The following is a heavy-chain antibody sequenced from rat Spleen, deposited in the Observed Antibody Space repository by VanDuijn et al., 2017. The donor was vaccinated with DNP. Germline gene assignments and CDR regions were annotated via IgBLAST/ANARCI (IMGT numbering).Heavy chain of an antibody. J-gene: IGHJ3*01. CDR3: ARGGDGIWFAY. CDR1: CFTFINNY. Sequence: QVQLQKAGVKLPKSGFSVKIYCKASCFTFINNYDVWIKQTTEQGIEKIGYIHTASGGTSDNEKFLGKATLTVDKSSSTAFMQLSSLTPDDSAVYYCARGGDGIWFAYWGQGTLVTVSS. CDR2: IHTASGGT. V-gene: IGHV1-43*01. D-gene: IGHD1-1*01.